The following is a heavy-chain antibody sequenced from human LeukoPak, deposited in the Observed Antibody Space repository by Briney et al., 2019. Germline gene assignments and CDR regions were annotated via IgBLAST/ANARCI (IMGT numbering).Heavy chain of an antibody. J-gene: IGHJ5*02. V-gene: IGHV4-39*07. CDR1: SGSISSSSYY. D-gene: IGHD6-19*01. Sequence: PSETLSLTCTVSSGSISSSSYYWGWIRQPPGKGLEWIGSIYYSGSTNYNPSLESRVTISVDTSKNQFSLKLSSVTAADTAVYYCARKYSSGWYNWFDPWGQGTLVTVSS. CDR2: IYYSGST. CDR3: ARKYSSGWYNWFDP.